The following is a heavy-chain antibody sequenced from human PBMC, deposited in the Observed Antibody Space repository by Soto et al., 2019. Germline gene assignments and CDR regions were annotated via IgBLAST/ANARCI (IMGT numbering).Heavy chain of an antibody. D-gene: IGHD3-22*01. CDR1: GFTFSSYA. CDR3: AKDPYYYDTSEMDV. V-gene: IGHV3-23*01. Sequence: GGSLRLFCAGSGFTFSSYAMSWVRQAPGKGLEWVSAIGGSGGSTYYADSVKGRFTISRDNSKNTLFLQMNSLRAEDTAVYYCAKDPYYYDTSEMDVWGQGTTVTVSS. J-gene: IGHJ6*02. CDR2: IGGSGGST.